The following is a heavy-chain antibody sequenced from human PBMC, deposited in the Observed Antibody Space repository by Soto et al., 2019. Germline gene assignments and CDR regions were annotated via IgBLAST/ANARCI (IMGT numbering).Heavy chain of an antibody. D-gene: IGHD2-15*01. Sequence: SETLSLTCTVSGGSIYRSGYYWGWIRQPPGRGLEWIGNTDYNGVTYSNPSLKSRVTISRDTSKNQFSLKLTSVTAAGTALYYCGKVLVGATGHTDSDSWGPGTLVTVSS. CDR1: GGSIYRSGYY. CDR3: GKVLVGATGHTDSDS. V-gene: IGHV4-39*01. CDR2: TDYNGVT. J-gene: IGHJ4*02.